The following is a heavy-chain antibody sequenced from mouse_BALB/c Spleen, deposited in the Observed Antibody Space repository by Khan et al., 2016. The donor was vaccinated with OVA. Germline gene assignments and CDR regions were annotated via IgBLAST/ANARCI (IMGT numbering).Heavy chain of an antibody. CDR2: ISTYSGNT. J-gene: IGHJ3*01. Sequence: QIQLVQSGPELVRPGVSVKISCKGSGYTFTDYAMHWVKQSHAKSLEWIGVISTYSGNTNYNQKFKGKATMTVDKSSSTAYMELARLTSEDSAIYYCASPGLRRGACVAYWGQGTLVTVSA. D-gene: IGHD2-2*01. CDR1: GYTFTDYA. V-gene: IGHV1S137*01. CDR3: ASPGLRRGACVAY.